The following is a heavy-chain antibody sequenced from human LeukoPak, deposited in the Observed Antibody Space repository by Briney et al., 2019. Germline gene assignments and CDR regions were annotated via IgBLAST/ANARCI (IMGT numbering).Heavy chain of an antibody. CDR3: ARHPRLFHFDY. CDR1: GGSISSSSYY. V-gene: IGHV4-39*01. J-gene: IGHJ4*02. CDR2: IYYSGST. Sequence: SSETLSLTCTVSGGSISSSSYYWGWIRQPPGKGLEWIGSIYYSGSTYYNPSLKSRVTISVDTSKNQFSLKLSSVTAADTAVYYCARHPRLFHFDYWGQGTLVTVSS. D-gene: IGHD3-10*02.